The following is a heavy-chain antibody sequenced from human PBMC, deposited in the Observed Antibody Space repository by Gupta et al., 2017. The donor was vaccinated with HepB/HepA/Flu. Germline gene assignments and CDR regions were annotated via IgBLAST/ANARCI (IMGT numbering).Heavy chain of an antibody. Sequence: QVPLVQSGSEVKKPGSSVKVPSKASGGSFGPNGVSWVRLALGAGLERMRGIIPMLNQVDYAQKFQGRFTFSADGSSSTVYMELSSLTSEATAIYYCARDKNQGVTGFDYWGQGTRVTMSS. V-gene: IGHV1-69*01. J-gene: IGHJ4*02. CDR2: IIPMLNQV. D-gene: IGHD2-21*02. CDR1: GGSFGPNG. CDR3: ARDKNQGVTGFDY.